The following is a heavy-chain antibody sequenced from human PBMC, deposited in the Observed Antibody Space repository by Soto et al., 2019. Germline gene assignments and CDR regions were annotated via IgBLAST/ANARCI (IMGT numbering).Heavy chain of an antibody. D-gene: IGHD6-19*01. Sequence: GGSLRLSCAASGFTFDDYGMSWVRQAPGKGLEWVSGINWNGGSTGYADSVKGRFTISRDNAKNSLYLQMNSLRAEDTALYHCARVTADRISSGWYEGGWFDPWGQGTLVTVSS. J-gene: IGHJ5*02. CDR2: INWNGGST. CDR3: ARVTADRISSGWYEGGWFDP. V-gene: IGHV3-20*01. CDR1: GFTFDDYG.